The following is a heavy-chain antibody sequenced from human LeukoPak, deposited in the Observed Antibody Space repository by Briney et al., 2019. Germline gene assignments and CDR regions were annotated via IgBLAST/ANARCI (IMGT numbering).Heavy chain of an antibody. CDR3: ARDSDRDYDFWSGYYRRGQYNWFNP. Sequence: SETLSLTCTVSGGSISSYYWSWIRQPAGKGLEWIGRIYTSGSTDYNPSLKSRVTMSVDTSKNQFSLKLSSVTAADTAVYYCARDSDRDYDFWSGYYRRGQYNWFNPWGQGTLVTVSS. J-gene: IGHJ5*02. CDR2: IYTSGST. D-gene: IGHD3-3*01. V-gene: IGHV4-4*07. CDR1: GGSISSYY.